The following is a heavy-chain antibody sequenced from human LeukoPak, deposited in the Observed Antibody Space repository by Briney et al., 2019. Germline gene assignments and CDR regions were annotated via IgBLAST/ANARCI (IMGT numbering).Heavy chain of an antibody. CDR3: ARGVQVGATPYFDY. Sequence: SETLSLTCTVSGGSISSYYWSWIRQPPGKGLEWIGYIYYSGSTNYSPSLKSRVTISVDTSKNQFYLKLSSVTAADTAVYYCARGVQVGATPYFDYWGQGTLVTVSS. J-gene: IGHJ4*02. CDR2: IYYSGST. V-gene: IGHV4-59*01. D-gene: IGHD1-26*01. CDR1: GGSISSYY.